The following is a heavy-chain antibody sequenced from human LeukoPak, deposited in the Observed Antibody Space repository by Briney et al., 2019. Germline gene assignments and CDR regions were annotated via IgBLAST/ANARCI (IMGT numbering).Heavy chain of an antibody. CDR1: GGSISSYY. Sequence: SETLSLTCTVSGGSISSYYWSWIRQPPGKGLEWIGYIYHSGSTNYNPSLKSRVTILVDSSKNHFSLKLSSVTAADTAVYYCARHSCSSSTTCSAYFQHWGQGTLVTVSS. D-gene: IGHD2-2*01. CDR3: ARHSCSSSTTCSAYFQH. CDR2: IYHSGST. V-gene: IGHV4-59*08. J-gene: IGHJ1*01.